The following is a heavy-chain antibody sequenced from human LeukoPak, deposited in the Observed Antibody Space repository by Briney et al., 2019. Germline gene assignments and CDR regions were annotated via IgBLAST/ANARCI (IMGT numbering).Heavy chain of an antibody. CDR1: GFTFSSYW. J-gene: IGHJ5*02. Sequence: GGSLRLSCAASGFTFSSYWMSWVRQAPGKGMEWVANIKQDGSEKYYVDSVKGRFTISRDNAKNSLYMQMNSLRAEDTAVYYCARHIVVVVAATGWFDPWGQGTLVTVSS. CDR3: ARHIVVVVAATGWFDP. D-gene: IGHD2-15*01. CDR2: IKQDGSEK. V-gene: IGHV3-7*01.